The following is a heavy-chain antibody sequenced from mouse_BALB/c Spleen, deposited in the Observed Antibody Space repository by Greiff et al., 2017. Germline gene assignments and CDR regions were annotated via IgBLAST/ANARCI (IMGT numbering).Heavy chain of an antibody. CDR1: GYTFTSYW. D-gene: IGHD1-1*01. V-gene: IGHV1-5*01. J-gene: IGHJ3*01. CDR2: IYPGNSDT. CDR3: TPPIYYYLAY. Sequence: VQLQQSGTVLARPGASVKMSCKASGYTFTSYWMHWVKQRPGQGLEWIGAIYPGNSDTSYNQKFKGKAKLTAVTSTSTAYMELSSLTNEDSAVYYCTPPIYYYLAYWGQGTLVTVSA.